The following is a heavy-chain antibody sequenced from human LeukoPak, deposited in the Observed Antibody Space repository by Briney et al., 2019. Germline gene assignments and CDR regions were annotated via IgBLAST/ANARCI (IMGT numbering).Heavy chain of an antibody. CDR2: INPNSGGT. J-gene: IGHJ5*02. Sequence: ASVKVSCKAPGYTFTGYYMHWVRQAPGQGLEWMGWINPNSGGTNYAQKFQGRVTMTRDTSISTAYMELSRLRSDDTAVYYCARDGRVGLFYENWFDPWGQGTLVTVS. V-gene: IGHV1-2*02. D-gene: IGHD2/OR15-2a*01. CDR3: ARDGRVGLFYENWFDP. CDR1: GYTFTGYY.